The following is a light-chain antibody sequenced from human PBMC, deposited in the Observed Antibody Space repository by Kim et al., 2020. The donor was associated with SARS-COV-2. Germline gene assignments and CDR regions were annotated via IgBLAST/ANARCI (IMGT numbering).Light chain of an antibody. CDR3: QQYDNY. CDR2: KAS. V-gene: IGKV1-5*03. CDR1: QSNSMW. J-gene: IGKJ2*01. Sequence: STPFASVGDRVIITCRASQSNSMWLAWYQQKPGKAPKLLISKASSLQSGVPSRFSGSGSGTEFTLTISSLQPDDFGTYYCQQYDNYFGQGTKLEI.